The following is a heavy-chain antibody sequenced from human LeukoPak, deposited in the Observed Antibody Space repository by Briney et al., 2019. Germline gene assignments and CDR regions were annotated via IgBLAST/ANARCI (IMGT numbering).Heavy chain of an antibody. V-gene: IGHV1-69*13. CDR2: IIPIFGTA. D-gene: IGHD6-19*01. J-gene: IGHJ3*02. CDR3: ARVQKQWLDDAFDI. Sequence: ASVKVSCKASGGTFSSYAISWVRQAPGQGLEWMGGIIPIFGTANYAQKFQGRVTITADESTSTAYMELSSLRSEDTAVYYCARVQKQWLDDAFDIWGQETMVTVSS. CDR1: GGTFSSYA.